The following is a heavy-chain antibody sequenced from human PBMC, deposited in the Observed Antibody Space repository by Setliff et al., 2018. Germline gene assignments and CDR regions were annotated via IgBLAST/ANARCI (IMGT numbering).Heavy chain of an antibody. V-gene: IGHV3-15*01. CDR3: TGRTYGHQLGDY. Sequence: GESLTISCTASGLTFADAWMNWVRQAPGKGLEWVARVRSNSVGGTTEYGAPVKGRFTISRDDSKDTVYLQMNDLKTEDTGVYYCTGRTYGHQLGDYWGQGTLVTV. D-gene: IGHD3-10*01. CDR2: VRSNSVGGTT. CDR1: GLTFADAW. J-gene: IGHJ4*02.